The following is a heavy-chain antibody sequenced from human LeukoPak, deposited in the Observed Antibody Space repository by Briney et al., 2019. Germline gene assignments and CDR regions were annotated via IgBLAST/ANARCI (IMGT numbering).Heavy chain of an antibody. CDR3: ATAGARISGTTYTY. V-gene: IGHV5-51*01. CDR2: IYPGDSNT. CDR1: GYSFTSFW. J-gene: IGHJ4*02. D-gene: IGHD1-7*01. Sequence: LGGSLKISCKGSGYSFTSFWIGWVRQMPGKGLEWMGIIYPGDSNTRYSPSFQGQVTISADKSISTAYLQWSSLKASDTAMYYCATAGARISGTTYTYWGQGTLVTVSS.